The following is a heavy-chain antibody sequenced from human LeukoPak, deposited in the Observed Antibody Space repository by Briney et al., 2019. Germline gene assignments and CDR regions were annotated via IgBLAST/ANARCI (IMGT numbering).Heavy chain of an antibody. Sequence: SETLSLTCTVSGGSISNYYWSWIRQPPGKGLEWIGYIYYSGSTNYNPSLKSRVTISVDTSKNQFSLKLSSVTAADTAVYYCALYDFWSGYLIWGQGTLVTVSS. CDR2: IYYSGST. V-gene: IGHV4-59*01. CDR3: ALYDFWSGYLI. CDR1: GGSISNYY. D-gene: IGHD3-3*01. J-gene: IGHJ4*02.